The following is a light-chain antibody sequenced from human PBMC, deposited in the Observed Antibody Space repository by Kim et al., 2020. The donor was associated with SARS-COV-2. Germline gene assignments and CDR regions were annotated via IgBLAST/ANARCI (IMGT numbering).Light chain of an antibody. CDR2: DVS. V-gene: IGKV1-33*01. CDR1: QDISNY. J-gene: IGKJ2*03. CDR3: QHYYNVPYS. Sequence: DIQMTQSPSSLSASVGDTVTITCQASQDISNYLNWYQHKPGKAPKVLIYDVSNLETGVPSRFSGRGSGTDFTFTINNLQAEDFATYYCQHYYNVPYSFGQGTKLEIK.